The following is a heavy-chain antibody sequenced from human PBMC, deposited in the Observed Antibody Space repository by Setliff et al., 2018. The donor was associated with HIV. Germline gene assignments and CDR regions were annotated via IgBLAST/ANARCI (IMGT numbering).Heavy chain of an antibody. V-gene: IGHV3-21*01. CDR1: GFNFSSHT. D-gene: IGHD4-17*01. CDR2: ISSTGTYI. Sequence: PGGSLRLSCAASGFNFSSHTMNWIRQAPGKGLEWVSSISSTGTYIYYADSMKGRFTISRDNAKNSLYLQMNSLRAEDTAVYYCAREVGADGDSFFDYWGQGTLVTVSS. CDR3: AREVGADGDSFFDY. J-gene: IGHJ4*02.